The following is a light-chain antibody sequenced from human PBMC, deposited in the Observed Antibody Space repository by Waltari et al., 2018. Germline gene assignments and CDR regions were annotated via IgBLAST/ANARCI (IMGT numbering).Light chain of an antibody. CDR1: EDIGGS. J-gene: IGKJ3*01. CDR3: QQRYNWIFT. CDR2: EAS. Sequence: VLTQYPATLSLSPGERATLSCRASEDIGGSLAWYQQRPGQAPRLLIYEASNRATGIPARFSGSGSGTDFTLTISSLESEDFAVYYCQQRYNWIFTFGPGTQVDI. V-gene: IGKV3-11*01.